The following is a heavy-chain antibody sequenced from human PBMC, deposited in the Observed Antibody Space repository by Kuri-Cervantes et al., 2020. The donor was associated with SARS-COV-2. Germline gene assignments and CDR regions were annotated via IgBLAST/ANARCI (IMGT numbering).Heavy chain of an antibody. Sequence: SETLSLTCAVYGGSFSGYYWSWIRQPPGKGLEWIGEINHSGSTNYNPSLKSRVTISVDTSKNQFSLKLSSVTAADTAVYYCARASVRVLIDLYSNPGFDYWGQGTLVTVSS. CDR2: INHSGST. CDR1: GGSFSGYY. CDR3: ARASVRVLIDLYSNPGFDY. V-gene: IGHV4-34*01. J-gene: IGHJ4*02. D-gene: IGHD4-11*01.